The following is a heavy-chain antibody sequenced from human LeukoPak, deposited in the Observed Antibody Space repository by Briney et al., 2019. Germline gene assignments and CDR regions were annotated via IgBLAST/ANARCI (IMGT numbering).Heavy chain of an antibody. CDR2: ITAYSGNT. Sequence: AAVKVSCKASGYTFTIYGISGVRQAPGQGLEWMAWITAYSGNTEDAEKIQGRVTMTTDTSTSTAYMELRSLRSDDTAVYYCARDAVSTVTAGGIDYWGQGTLVTVSS. CDR1: GYTFTIYG. D-gene: IGHD2-21*02. J-gene: IGHJ4*02. V-gene: IGHV1-18*01. CDR3: ARDAVSTVTAGGIDY.